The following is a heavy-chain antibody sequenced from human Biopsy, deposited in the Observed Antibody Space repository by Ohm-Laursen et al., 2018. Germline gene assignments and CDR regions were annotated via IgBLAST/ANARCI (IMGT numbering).Heavy chain of an antibody. CDR3: ARVPAYPSIDGYYGLDL. CDR2: INPNSGNA. CDR1: GYTFAGYY. V-gene: IGHV1-2*02. Sequence: ATVKISCQASGYTFAGYYLHWVRQAPGHGLEWMGWINPNSGNANYAQSFQGRLTVTRDTSISTAYMELTSLTFDDTAIYYCARVPAYPSIDGYYGLDLWGQGTTVIVSS. D-gene: IGHD3-9*01. J-gene: IGHJ6*02.